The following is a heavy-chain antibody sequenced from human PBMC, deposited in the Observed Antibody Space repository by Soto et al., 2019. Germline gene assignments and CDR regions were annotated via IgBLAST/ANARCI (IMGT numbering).Heavy chain of an antibody. J-gene: IGHJ6*03. Sequence: SETLSLTCTVSGVSISSSSYYWGWIRQPPGKGLEWIGSIYYSGSTYYNPSLKSRVTISVDTSKNQFSLKLSSVTAADTAVYYCARRLHCSSTSCYAADYYYYMDVWGKGTTVTVSS. V-gene: IGHV4-39*01. D-gene: IGHD2-2*01. CDR3: ARRLHCSSTSCYAADYYYYMDV. CDR1: GVSISSSSYY. CDR2: IYYSGST.